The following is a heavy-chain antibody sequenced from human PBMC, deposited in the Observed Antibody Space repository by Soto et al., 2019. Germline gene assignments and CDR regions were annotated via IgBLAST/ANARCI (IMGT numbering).Heavy chain of an antibody. D-gene: IGHD3-3*01. V-gene: IGHV4-59*08. CDR3: ARTDFWSGYKPPRDYCYYMDV. CDR1: GGSISSYY. J-gene: IGHJ6*03. CDR2: IYYSGST. Sequence: SETLSLTCTVSGGSISSYYWSWIRQPPGKGLEWIGYIYYSGSTNYNPSLKSRVTISVDTSKNQFSLKLSSVTAADTAVYYCARTDFWSGYKPPRDYCYYMDVWGKGTTVTVSS.